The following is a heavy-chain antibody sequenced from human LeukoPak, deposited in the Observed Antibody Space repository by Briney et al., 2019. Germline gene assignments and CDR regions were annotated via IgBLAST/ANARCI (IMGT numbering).Heavy chain of an antibody. V-gene: IGHV4-59*01. CDR1: GGSISTYY. CDR3: ARSYRRFYYYYMDV. CDR2: IYYTGST. J-gene: IGHJ6*03. Sequence: SETLSLTCTVSGGSISTYYWTWIRQPPAKGLEWIGYIYYTGSTNYNPSLKSRVTISVDTSKNQFSLKLSSVTAADTAVYYCARSYRRFYYYYMDVWGKGTTVTVSS. D-gene: IGHD3-16*01.